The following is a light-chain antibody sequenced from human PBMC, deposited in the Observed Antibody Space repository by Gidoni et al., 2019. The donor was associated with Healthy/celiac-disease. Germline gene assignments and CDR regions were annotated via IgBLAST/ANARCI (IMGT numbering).Light chain of an antibody. J-gene: IGKJ1*01. CDR3: QQNYSYPWT. V-gene: IGKV1-8*01. CDR2: AES. CDR1: QGIRSY. Sequence: AIRMTQSPSSFSASTGDRVTITCRASQGIRSYLAWYQPKPGKAPRLLIYAESTLQSGVPSRLSGSGSGTNFTLNISCLQSEEFANYYCQQNYSYPWTFGQXTKVEIK.